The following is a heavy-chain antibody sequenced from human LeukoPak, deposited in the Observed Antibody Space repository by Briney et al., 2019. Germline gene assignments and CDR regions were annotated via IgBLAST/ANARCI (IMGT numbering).Heavy chain of an antibody. CDR3: ARSGNYYDSSGLLDY. J-gene: IGHJ4*02. CDR2: IYSGGST. Sequence: GGSLRLSCAASGFTVSSNYMSWVRQAPGKGLEWVSVIYSGGSTYYADSVKGRFTISRDNSKNTLYLQMNSLRAEDTAVYYCARSGNYYDSSGLLDYWGQGTLVTVSS. V-gene: IGHV3-66*01. D-gene: IGHD3-22*01. CDR1: GFTVSSNY.